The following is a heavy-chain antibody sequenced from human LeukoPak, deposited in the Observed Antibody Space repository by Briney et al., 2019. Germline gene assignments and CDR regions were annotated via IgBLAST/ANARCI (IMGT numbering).Heavy chain of an antibody. CDR2: ISYDGSNK. CDR3: AKTRKLELRMYYFDY. CDR1: GFTFSSYA. J-gene: IGHJ4*02. D-gene: IGHD1-7*01. V-gene: IGHV3-30-3*02. Sequence: PGGSLRLSCAASGFTFSSYAMHWVRQAPGKGLEWVAVISYDGSNKYYADSVKGRFTISRDNSKNTLYLQMNSLRAEDTAVYYCAKTRKLELRMYYFDYWGQGTLVTVSS.